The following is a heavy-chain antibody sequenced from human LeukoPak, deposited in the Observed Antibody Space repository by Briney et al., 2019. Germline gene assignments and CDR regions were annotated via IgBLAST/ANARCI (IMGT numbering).Heavy chain of an antibody. CDR2: IRSAVDTT. CDR3: VKHFCTGLDCSLFDS. J-gene: IGHJ4*02. Sequence: GGSLRLSCAASGFTFSNYGVSWVRQAPGKGLEWVSGIRSAVDTTHYADSVKGRFIISRDNSKNTLSLQLNSLRPEDTALYYCVKHFCTGLDCSLFDSWGQGTLVTVSS. V-gene: IGHV3-23*01. CDR1: GFTFSNYG. D-gene: IGHD3/OR15-3a*01.